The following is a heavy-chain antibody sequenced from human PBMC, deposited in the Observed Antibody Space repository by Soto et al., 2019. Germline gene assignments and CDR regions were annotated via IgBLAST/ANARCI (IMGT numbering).Heavy chain of an antibody. V-gene: IGHV4-39*02. Sequence: SETLSLTCTVSGGSISNPSYYWGWVRQPPGKGLEWIGDIFYAGRTYYSPSLKSRVTISVDTSKEQFSLNLTSVTAADTAVYYCAREGYCSGGSCYSRTLDCWGQGTLVTVSS. CDR1: GGSISNPSYY. CDR3: AREGYCSGGSCYSRTLDC. CDR2: IFYAGRT. J-gene: IGHJ4*02. D-gene: IGHD2-15*01.